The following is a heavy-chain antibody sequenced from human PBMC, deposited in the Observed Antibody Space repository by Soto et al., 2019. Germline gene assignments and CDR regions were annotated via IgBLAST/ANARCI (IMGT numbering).Heavy chain of an antibody. CDR1: GGTFSRYA. CDR3: ARGGSGWYVYYYYGMDV. Sequence: QVQLVQSGAEVKKPGSSVKVSCKASGGTFSRYAISWVRQAPGQGLEWMGGIIPIFGTANYAQKFQGRVTITADESTSTAYMELSSLRSEDTAVYYCARGGSGWYVYYYYGMDVWGQGTTVTVSS. CDR2: IIPIFGTA. V-gene: IGHV1-69*01. J-gene: IGHJ6*02. D-gene: IGHD6-13*01.